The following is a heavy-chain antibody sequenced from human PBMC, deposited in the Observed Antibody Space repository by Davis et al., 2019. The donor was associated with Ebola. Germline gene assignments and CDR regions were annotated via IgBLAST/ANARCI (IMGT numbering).Heavy chain of an antibody. V-gene: IGHV4-34*01. CDR2: INHSGST. CDR1: GESFSGYY. J-gene: IGHJ2*01. CDR3: AREGDYGDLGYFDL. Sequence: PSETLSLTCAVYGESFSGYYWSWIRQPPGKGLEWIGEINHSGSTNYNPSLKSRVTISVDTSKNLFSLKLSSVTAADTAVYYCAREGDYGDLGYFDLWGRGTLVTVSS. D-gene: IGHD4-17*01.